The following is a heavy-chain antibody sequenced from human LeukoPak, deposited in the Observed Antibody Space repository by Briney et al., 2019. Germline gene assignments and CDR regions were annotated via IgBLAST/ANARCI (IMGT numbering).Heavy chain of an antibody. CDR1: GFTFSSYS. J-gene: IGHJ4*02. Sequence: GGALRLSCAASGFTFSSYSMIWVRQAPGKGLEWVSYISSGSTTIYYADSVKGRFTISRDNAKNSLYLQMNSLRDEDTAVYYCARKDIRGYFDYWAREPWSPSPQ. V-gene: IGHV3-48*02. D-gene: IGHD2-15*01. CDR2: ISSGSTTI. CDR3: ARKDIRGYFDY.